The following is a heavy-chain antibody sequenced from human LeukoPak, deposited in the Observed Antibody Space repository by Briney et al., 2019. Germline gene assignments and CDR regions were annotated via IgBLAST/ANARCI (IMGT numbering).Heavy chain of an antibody. CDR1: GFTFSSYS. CDR3: AREYCSSTSCLYDY. Sequence: GGSLRLSCAASGFTFSSYSMNWVRQAPGKGLEWVSYISNSRSTIYYADSVKGRFTISRDNAKNSLYLQMNSLRAEDTAVYYCAREYCSSTSCLYDYWGQGTLVTVSS. CDR2: ISNSRSTI. J-gene: IGHJ4*02. D-gene: IGHD2-2*01. V-gene: IGHV3-48*01.